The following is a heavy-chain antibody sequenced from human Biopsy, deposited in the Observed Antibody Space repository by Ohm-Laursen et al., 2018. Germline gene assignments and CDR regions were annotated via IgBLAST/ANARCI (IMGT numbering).Heavy chain of an antibody. D-gene: IGHD3-22*01. CDR3: ARHGDFYYDSNIVIGALDI. CDR2: IYYTGST. Sequence: SETLSLTCTVSGGSISSYYWSWIRQPPGKGLEWIGYIYYTGSTNYNPSLKSRFTISVDTSMNHLSLRRTSVTAADTAVYYCARHGDFYYDSNIVIGALDIWGRGTLVTVSS. J-gene: IGHJ2*01. CDR1: GGSISSYY. V-gene: IGHV4-59*08.